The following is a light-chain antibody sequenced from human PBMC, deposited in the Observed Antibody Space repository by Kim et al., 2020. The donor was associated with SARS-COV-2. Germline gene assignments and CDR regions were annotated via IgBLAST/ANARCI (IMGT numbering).Light chain of an antibody. V-gene: IGKV3-20*01. J-gene: IGKJ1*01. CDR2: CAL. CDR1: QSGSSSY. CDR3: QQYGSSPRA. Sequence: SPGERATRSCSASQSGSSSYLAGYQQKPRQAPILLIYCALYRATGIPDRFSGSGSGTDFTLTISRREPEDFAVYYCQQYGSSPRAFGQGTKVDIK.